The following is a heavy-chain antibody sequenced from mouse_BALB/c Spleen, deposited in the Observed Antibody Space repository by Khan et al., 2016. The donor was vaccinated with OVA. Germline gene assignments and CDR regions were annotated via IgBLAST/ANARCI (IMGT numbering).Heavy chain of an antibody. CDR2: INTYTGEP. V-gene: IGHV9-3-1*01. Sequence: QIQLVQSGPELKKPGETVKISCKASGYTFTIYGMNWVRQAPGKGLKWMGWINTYTGEPTYADDFKGRFAFSLETSASTAFLQINNLKNEDTATYCCARGEYNGTMDYWGQGTSVTVSS. D-gene: IGHD6-1*01. CDR1: GYTFTIYG. J-gene: IGHJ4*01. CDR3: ARGEYNGTMDY.